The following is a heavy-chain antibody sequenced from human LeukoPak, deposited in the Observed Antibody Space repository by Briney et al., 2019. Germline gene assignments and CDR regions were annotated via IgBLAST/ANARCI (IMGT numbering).Heavy chain of an antibody. CDR1: GYTFTSYY. D-gene: IGHD3-10*01. V-gene: IGHV1-2*02. CDR3: ARDHKNVFYGMDV. Sequence: ASVKVSCKASGYTFTSYYIHWVRQAPGQGLEWMGWINPNNGGTNYAQKFQGRVTMTRDTSISTAYMELSRLRSDDTAVYYCARDHKNVFYGMDVWGQGTTVTVSS. CDR2: INPNNGGT. J-gene: IGHJ6*02.